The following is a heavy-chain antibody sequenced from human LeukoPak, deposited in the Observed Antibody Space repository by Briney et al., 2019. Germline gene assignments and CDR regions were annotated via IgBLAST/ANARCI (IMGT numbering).Heavy chain of an antibody. D-gene: IGHD6-13*01. CDR2: IYTSGST. V-gene: IGHV4-61*02. CDR1: GGSISSGSYY. J-gene: IGHJ4*02. CDR3: ARGWRAAAAGLYYFDY. Sequence: PSQTLSLTCTVSGGSISSGSYYWSWIRQPAGKGLEWIGRIYTSGSTNYNPSLKSRVTISVDTSKNQFSLKLSSVTATDTAVYYCARGWRAAAAGLYYFDYWGQGTLVTVSS.